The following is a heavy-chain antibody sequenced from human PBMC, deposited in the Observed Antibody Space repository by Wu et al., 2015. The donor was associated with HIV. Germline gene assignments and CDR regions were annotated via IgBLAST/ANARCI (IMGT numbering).Heavy chain of an antibody. Sequence: QVQLVQSGAEVKKSGASVNISCKASGYAFNSYYMHWVRQAPGQGLEWMGVVVPTGGSTTYAEKFQGRVVMTRDTSTSTVYLEVSSLRSEDTAVYYCARAGIVGATTYFDYWGQGTLVTVSS. D-gene: IGHD1-26*01. CDR1: GYAFNSYY. V-gene: IGHV1-46*02. CDR2: VVPTGGST. CDR3: ARAGIVGATTYFDY. J-gene: IGHJ4*02.